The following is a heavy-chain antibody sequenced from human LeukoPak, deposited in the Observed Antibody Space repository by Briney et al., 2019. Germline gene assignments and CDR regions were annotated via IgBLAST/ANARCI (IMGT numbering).Heavy chain of an antibody. J-gene: IGHJ4*02. V-gene: IGHV5-10-1*01. D-gene: IGHD1-26*01. Sequence: AGESQKISCKGSGYTFTNHWISWVRQMPGKGLEWMGKIDPSDSYTNYSPSFQGHVTISADKSISTAYLQWSSLKASDSAMYYCARRGVGSTFDYWGQGTLVTVSS. CDR2: IDPSDSYT. CDR3: ARRGVGSTFDY. CDR1: GYTFTNHW.